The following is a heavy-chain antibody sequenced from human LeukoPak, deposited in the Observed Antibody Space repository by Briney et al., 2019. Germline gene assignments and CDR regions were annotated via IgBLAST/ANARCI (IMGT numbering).Heavy chain of an antibody. Sequence: PGGSLRLSCAASGFTFAGYAMSWVRQAPGKGLEWVSSISSSGGSTYCADSVKGRFTVSRDNSKNTLYLQMNSLRAEDTAVYYCAKDRNTLLVVESSDFWGQGTLVTVSS. CDR3: AKDRNTLLVVESSDF. D-gene: IGHD3-22*01. CDR2: ISSSGGST. V-gene: IGHV3-23*01. CDR1: GFTFAGYA. J-gene: IGHJ4*02.